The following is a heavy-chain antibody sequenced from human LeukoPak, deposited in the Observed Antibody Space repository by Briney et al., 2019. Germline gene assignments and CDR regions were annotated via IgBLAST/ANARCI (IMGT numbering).Heavy chain of an antibody. CDR1: GGTFSSYA. J-gene: IGHJ4*02. CDR3: ARGKIRLGYCSGGSCCSSDPQDDY. V-gene: IGHV1-69*04. D-gene: IGHD2-15*01. Sequence: ASVKVSCKASGGTFSSYAISWVRQAPGQGLEWMGRIIPILGIANYAQKFQGRVTITADKSTSTAYMELSSLRSEDTAVYYCARGKIRLGYCSGGSCCSSDPQDDYWGQGTLVTVSS. CDR2: IIPILGIA.